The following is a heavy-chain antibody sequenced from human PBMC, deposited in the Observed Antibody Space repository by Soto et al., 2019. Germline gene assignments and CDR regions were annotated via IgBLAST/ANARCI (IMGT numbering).Heavy chain of an antibody. CDR1: GFTFSSHA. V-gene: IGHV3-66*01. CDR2: IDSSST. Sequence: PGGSLRLSCAASGFTFSSHAMNWVRQAPGKGLEWISSIDSSSTYYADSVKGRFIISRDDSKNTLFLQMNSLRAEDTAVYYCATAKLLLPWLFDYWGQGTLVTVSS. CDR3: ATAKLLLPWLFDY. D-gene: IGHD2-15*01. J-gene: IGHJ4*02.